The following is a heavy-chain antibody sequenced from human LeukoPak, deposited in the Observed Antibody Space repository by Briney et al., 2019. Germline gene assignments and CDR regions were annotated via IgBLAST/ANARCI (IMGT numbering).Heavy chain of an antibody. CDR3: AREGQLGVADY. Sequence: ASGKVACKAAGGTFSSYAISWVRQAPGQGLEWMGGIIPIFGTANYAQKFQGRVTITTDESTSTAYMELSSLRSEDTAVYYCAREGQLGVADYWGQGTLVTVSS. CDR2: IIPIFGTA. D-gene: IGHD6-6*01. J-gene: IGHJ4*02. CDR1: GGTFSSYA. V-gene: IGHV1-69*05.